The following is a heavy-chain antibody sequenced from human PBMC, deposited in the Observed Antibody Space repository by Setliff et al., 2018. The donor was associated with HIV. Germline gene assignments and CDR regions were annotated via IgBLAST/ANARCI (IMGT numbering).Heavy chain of an antibody. V-gene: IGHV1-18*01. J-gene: IGHJ5*02. D-gene: IGHD1-26*01. Sequence: ASVKVSCKASGYTFTSYGISWVRQAPGQGLEWMGWINAYNGNTHYAQKFQGRVTMTTDTSPSTAYMELRSLTSDDAALYYCARTPEVGATAGWFDPWGQGTLVTVSS. CDR1: GYTFTSYG. CDR2: INAYNGNT. CDR3: ARTPEVGATAGWFDP.